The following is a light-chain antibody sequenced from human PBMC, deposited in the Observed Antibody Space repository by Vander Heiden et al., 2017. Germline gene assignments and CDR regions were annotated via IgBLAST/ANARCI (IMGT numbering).Light chain of an antibody. V-gene: IGKV3-11*01. CDR2: DAS. Sequence: EILFTHSPVTLSLSPGHRATLSCRASQSVSSHIAWYQQKPGQAPRLLIYDASNRATGIPARFSGSGSGTDFTLTISSLEPEDFAVYYCQQRSNWPITFGPGTKVDIK. J-gene: IGKJ3*01. CDR1: QSVSSH. CDR3: QQRSNWPIT.